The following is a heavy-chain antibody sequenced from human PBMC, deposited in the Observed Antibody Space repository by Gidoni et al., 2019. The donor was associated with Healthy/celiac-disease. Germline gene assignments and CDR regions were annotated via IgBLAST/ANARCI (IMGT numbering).Heavy chain of an antibody. CDR1: GGTFSSYA. D-gene: IGHD2-2*01. CDR3: ARDPRIVVVPAAMRPPYYYYGMDV. Sequence: QVQLVPSGAEVKKPGSSVKVSCKASGGTFSSYAISCVRQSPGQGLEWMGGIIPIFGTANYAQKFQGRVTITADESTSTAYMELSSLRSEDTAVYYCARDPRIVVVPAAMRPPYYYYGMDVWGQGTTVTVSS. CDR2: IIPIFGTA. V-gene: IGHV1-69*01. J-gene: IGHJ6*02.